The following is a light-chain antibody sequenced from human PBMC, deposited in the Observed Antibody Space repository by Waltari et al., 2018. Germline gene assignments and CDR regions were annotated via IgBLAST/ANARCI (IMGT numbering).Light chain of an antibody. Sequence: EIVMTQSPATLSVSPGERATLPCRASQSVSSNLAWYQQKPGQAPRLLMYGASTRATGIPARFSGSGSGTEFTLTISSLQSEDFALYYCQQYNNWPRTFGQGTKVEIK. CDR1: QSVSSN. J-gene: IGKJ1*01. CDR2: GAS. CDR3: QQYNNWPRT. V-gene: IGKV3-15*01.